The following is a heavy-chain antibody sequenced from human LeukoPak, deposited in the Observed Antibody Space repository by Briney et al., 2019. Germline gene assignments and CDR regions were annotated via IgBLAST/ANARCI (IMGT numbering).Heavy chain of an antibody. D-gene: IGHD2-8*01. CDR2: ISSSGSTM. CDR1: GFTLSSYE. J-gene: IGHJ6*02. V-gene: IGHV3-48*03. Sequence: GGSLRLSCAASGFTLSSYEMNWVRQAPGKGLEWVSYISSSGSTMYYADSVKGRFTISRDNAKNSLYLQMNSLRAEDTAVYYCARDLELNPTGYYHGMDVWGQGTTVTVSS. CDR3: ARDLELNPTGYYHGMDV.